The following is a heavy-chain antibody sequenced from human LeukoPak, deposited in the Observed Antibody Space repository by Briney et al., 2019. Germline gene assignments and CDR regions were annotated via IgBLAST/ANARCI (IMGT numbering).Heavy chain of an antibody. CDR2: ISGSGGST. V-gene: IGHV3-23*01. J-gene: IGHJ4*02. CDR1: GFTFSSYA. D-gene: IGHD5-12*01. Sequence: GGSLRLSCAASGFTFSSYAMSWVRQAPGKGLEWVSAISGSGGSTYYADSVKGRFTISRDNAKNSLYLQMNSLRAEDTAVYYCATLGAYDRFDSWGQGTLVTVSS. CDR3: ATLGAYDRFDS.